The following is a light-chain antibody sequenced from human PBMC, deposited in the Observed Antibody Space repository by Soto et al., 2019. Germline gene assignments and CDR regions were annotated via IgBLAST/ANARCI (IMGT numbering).Light chain of an antibody. J-gene: IGLJ1*01. CDR1: SSDVGGYKD. V-gene: IGLV2-8*01. CDR2: AVS. Sequence: QSVLTQPPSASGTPGQSVTISCTGTSSDVGGYKDVSWYQQYPGKAPKLMIYAVSKRPSGVPDRFSGSKSGNTASLTVSGLQAEDEADYYCSSYAGSNNYVFGTGTKSPS. CDR3: SSYAGSNNYV.